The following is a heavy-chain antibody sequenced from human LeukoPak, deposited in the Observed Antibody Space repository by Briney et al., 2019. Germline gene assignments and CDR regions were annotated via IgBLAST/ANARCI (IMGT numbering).Heavy chain of an antibody. Sequence: GGSLRLSCAASRFTFSSYWMSWVRQAPGKGVEWVANIKRDGSEKYYVDSVKGRFTLSRDNAENFLYLQMNSLRADDTAIYYCATEESGRYGARAFDIWGQGTVVTVSS. CDR1: RFTFSSYW. CDR3: ATEESGRYGARAFDI. D-gene: IGHD4-17*01. J-gene: IGHJ3*02. CDR2: IKRDGSEK. V-gene: IGHV3-7*01.